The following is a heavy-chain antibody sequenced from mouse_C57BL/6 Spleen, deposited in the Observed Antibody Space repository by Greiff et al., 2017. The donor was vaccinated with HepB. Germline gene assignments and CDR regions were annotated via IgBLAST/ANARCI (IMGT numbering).Heavy chain of an antibody. CDR1: GSTFTEYT. CDR2: FYPGSGSI. J-gene: IGHJ4*01. CDR3: ARHGTGKDAMDY. D-gene: IGHD4-1*01. Sequence: LQESGAAPLKPGASVKLSCKASGSTFTEYTIHWVKQRSGQGLEWIGWFYPGSGSIKYNEKFKDKATLTADKSSSTVYMELSRLTSEDSAVYFCARHGTGKDAMDYWGQGTSVTVSS. V-gene: IGHV1-62-2*01.